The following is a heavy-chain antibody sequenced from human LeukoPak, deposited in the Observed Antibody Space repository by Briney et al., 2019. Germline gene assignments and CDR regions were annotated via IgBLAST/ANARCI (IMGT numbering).Heavy chain of an antibody. V-gene: IGHV3-73*01. CDR1: GFTFSGSA. Sequence: GGSLRLSCAASGFTFSGSAIHWVRQSSGKGLEWVGQIDKKDKGSATATAYAASVKGRLTISRDDSIQTAYLRMKRLKTEDTALYYCTRDSGTYNWFDPWGQGTLVTVSS. D-gene: IGHD1-26*01. CDR2: IDKKDKGSATAT. J-gene: IGHJ5*02. CDR3: TRDSGTYNWFDP.